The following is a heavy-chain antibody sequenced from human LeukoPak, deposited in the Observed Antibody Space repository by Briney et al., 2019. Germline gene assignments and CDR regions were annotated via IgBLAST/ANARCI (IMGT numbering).Heavy chain of an antibody. CDR3: AKYLRGVTGPNDY. D-gene: IGHD2-21*02. Sequence: PGGTLRLSCAASGFTFSSYGMSWVRQAPGKGLEWVSAISGSGGSTYYADSVKGRFTISRDNSKNTLYLQMNSLRAEDTAVYYCAKYLRGVTGPNDYWSQGTLVTVSS. J-gene: IGHJ4*02. CDR1: GFTFSSYG. CDR2: ISGSGGST. V-gene: IGHV3-23*01.